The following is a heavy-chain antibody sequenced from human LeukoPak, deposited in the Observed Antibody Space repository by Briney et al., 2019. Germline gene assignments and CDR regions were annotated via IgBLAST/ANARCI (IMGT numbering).Heavy chain of an antibody. Sequence: PGGSLRLSCAASGFTFSSYAMSWVRQAPGKGLEWVSAISGSGATTYYADSVKGRFTISRDKSNNTLYLQMNSLRAEDTAVYYCAKRMVVAATTYYFDYWGQGTLVTVSS. D-gene: IGHD2-15*01. CDR1: GFTFSSYA. J-gene: IGHJ4*02. V-gene: IGHV3-23*01. CDR3: AKRMVVAATTYYFDY. CDR2: ISGSGATT.